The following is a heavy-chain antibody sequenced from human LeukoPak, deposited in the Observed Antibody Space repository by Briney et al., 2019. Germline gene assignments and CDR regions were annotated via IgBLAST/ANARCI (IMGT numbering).Heavy chain of an antibody. Sequence: ASVKVSCKASGYTFTSYYMHWVRQAPGQGLEWMGIINPSGGSTSYAQKFQGRVTMTRDTSTSTVYMELSSLRSEDTAVYYCARKHLMGRDGYSRYAFDIWGQGTMVTVSS. CDR3: ARKHLMGRDGYSRYAFDI. V-gene: IGHV1-46*01. D-gene: IGHD5-24*01. CDR1: GYTFTSYY. CDR2: INPSGGST. J-gene: IGHJ3*02.